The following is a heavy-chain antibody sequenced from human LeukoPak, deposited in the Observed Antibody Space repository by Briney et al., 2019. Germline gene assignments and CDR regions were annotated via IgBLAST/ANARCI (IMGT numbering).Heavy chain of an antibody. CDR1: GFTFSSYA. V-gene: IGHV3-23*01. J-gene: IGHJ4*02. CDR2: ISGGGGST. Sequence: GGSLRLSCAASGFTFSSYAMSWVRQAPGKGLEWVSAISGGGGSTYYADSVKGRFTISRDNSKNTLYLQMNSLRAEDTAVYYCAKSRGVTAIRYYFDYWGQGTLVTVSS. CDR3: AKSRGVTAIRYYFDY. D-gene: IGHD2-21*02.